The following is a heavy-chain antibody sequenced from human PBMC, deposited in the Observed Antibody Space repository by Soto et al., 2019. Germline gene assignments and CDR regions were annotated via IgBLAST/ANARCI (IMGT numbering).Heavy chain of an antibody. Sequence: EAQLLESGGGLARPGGSLRLSCVASGFIFSDHAMTWIRQAPGKGLEWVATISATGGNIEYRESLKGRFTISRDNSKKMVYLQINVPTADDTAVYYCAKVAGVLGYFDFWGRGTLVTVSS. V-gene: IGHV3-23*01. J-gene: IGHJ2*01. CDR3: AKVAGVLGYFDF. CDR1: GFIFSDHA. CDR2: ISATGGNI. D-gene: IGHD3-10*01.